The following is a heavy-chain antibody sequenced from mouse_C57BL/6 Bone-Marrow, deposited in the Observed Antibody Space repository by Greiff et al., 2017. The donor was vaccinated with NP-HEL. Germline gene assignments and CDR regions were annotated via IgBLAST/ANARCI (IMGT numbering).Heavy chain of an antibody. Sequence: VKLMESGAELMKPGASVKLSCKATGYTFTGYWIEWVKQRPGHGLEWIGEILPGSGSTNYNEKFKGKATFTADTSSNTAYMQLSSLTTEDSAFYYCARSLITTVVAPYFDVWGTGTTVTVSS. V-gene: IGHV1-9*01. CDR1: GYTFTGYW. CDR3: ARSLITTVVAPYFDV. CDR2: ILPGSGST. D-gene: IGHD1-1*01. J-gene: IGHJ1*03.